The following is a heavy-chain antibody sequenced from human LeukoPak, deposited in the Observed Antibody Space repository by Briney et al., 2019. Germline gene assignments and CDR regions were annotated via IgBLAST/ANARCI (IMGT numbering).Heavy chain of an antibody. V-gene: IGHV4-59*08. D-gene: IGHD5-18*01. CDR3: ARAIRRYSYLYSY. Sequence: SETLSLTCTVSGGSISSYYWSWIGQPPGKGGEWFVYFYSCVTTTYPPPPKTRVTISADPSKNHFSLKLSSVPAADTAVYYCARAIRRYSYLYSYWGQGTLVTVSS. CDR2: FYSCVTT. CDR1: GGSISSYY. J-gene: IGHJ4*02.